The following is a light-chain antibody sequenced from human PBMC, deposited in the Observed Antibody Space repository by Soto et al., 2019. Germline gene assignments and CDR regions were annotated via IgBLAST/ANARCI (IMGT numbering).Light chain of an antibody. Sequence: EIVLTQSPGTPSLSPGKRATLSCRASPGETSDFLAWYQQTPGQAPRLLIHSASRRAAGIPDRFSGSGSGTDFTLIISKLEPEDFAVYYCQQHGSSPPTFGQGTKLEIK. CDR2: SAS. CDR3: QQHGSSPPT. J-gene: IGKJ2*01. V-gene: IGKV3-20*01. CDR1: PGETSDF.